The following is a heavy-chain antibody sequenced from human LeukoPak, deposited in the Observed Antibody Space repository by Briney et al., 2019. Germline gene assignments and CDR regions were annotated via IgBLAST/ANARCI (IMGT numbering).Heavy chain of an antibody. Sequence: GGSLRLSCAASGFTFSDYYMSWIRQAPGKGLEWVSYISSSGSTIYYADSVKGRFTISRDNSKNTLYLQMNSLRAEDTAVYYCARDQRQWLTHYYFDYWGQGTLVTVSS. CDR1: GFTFSDYY. D-gene: IGHD6-19*01. J-gene: IGHJ4*02. V-gene: IGHV3-11*04. CDR2: ISSSGSTI. CDR3: ARDQRQWLTHYYFDY.